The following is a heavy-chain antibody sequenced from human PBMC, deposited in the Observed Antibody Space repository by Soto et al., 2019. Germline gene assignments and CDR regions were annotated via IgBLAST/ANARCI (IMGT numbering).Heavy chain of an antibody. J-gene: IGHJ4*02. CDR3: ARDSRPSSPGDYPEGDY. Sequence: GGSLRLSCAASGFTFSSYGMHWVRQAPGKGPEWVAVIWYDGSNKYYADSVKGRFTISRDNSKNTLYLQMNSLRAEDTAVYYCARDSRPSSPGDYPEGDYWGQGTLVTVSS. V-gene: IGHV3-33*01. D-gene: IGHD4-17*01. CDR2: IWYDGSNK. CDR1: GFTFSSYG.